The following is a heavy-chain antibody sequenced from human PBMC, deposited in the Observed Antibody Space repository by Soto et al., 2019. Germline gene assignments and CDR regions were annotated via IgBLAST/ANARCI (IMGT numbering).Heavy chain of an antibody. CDR1: GNTVPNYA. CDR3: ARLIGNSWLDS. D-gene: IGHD2-8*01. CDR2: INGGNGNT. V-gene: IGHV1-3*01. J-gene: IGHJ5*01. Sequence: ASVKVSCKASGNTVPNYAIHWVRQAPGQRLEWMGWINGGNGNTYYSEHFQGRVTFTRDTSNNQFSLQLNSVTPDDTAVYYCARLIGNSWLDSWGQGTLVTVSS.